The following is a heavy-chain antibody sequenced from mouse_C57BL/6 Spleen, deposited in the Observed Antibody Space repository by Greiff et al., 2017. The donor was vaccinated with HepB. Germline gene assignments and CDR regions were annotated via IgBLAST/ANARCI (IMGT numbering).Heavy chain of an antibody. CDR3: ARLYYSKGYFDV. V-gene: IGHV5-17*01. CDR1: GFTFSDYG. D-gene: IGHD2-5*01. CDR2: ISSGSSTI. Sequence: DVQLVESGGGLVKPGGSLKLSCAASGFTFSDYGMHWVRQAPEKGLEWVAYISSGSSTIYYADNAKNTLFLQMTSLRSEDTAMYYCARLYYSKGYFDVWGTGTTVTVSS. J-gene: IGHJ1*03.